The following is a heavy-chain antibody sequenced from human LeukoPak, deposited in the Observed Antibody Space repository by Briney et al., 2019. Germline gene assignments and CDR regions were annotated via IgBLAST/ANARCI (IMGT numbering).Heavy chain of an antibody. D-gene: IGHD2-2*01. CDR2: IYTSGST. CDR1: GGSISSYY. Sequence: SETQSLTCTVSGGSISSYYWSWIRQPAGKGLEWIGRIYTSGSTNYNPSLKSRVTMSVDTSKNQFSLKLSSVTAADTAVYYCARERYCSSTSCRAYYYYYYMDVWGKGTTVTVSS. CDR3: ARERYCSSTSCRAYYYYYYMDV. V-gene: IGHV4-4*07. J-gene: IGHJ6*03.